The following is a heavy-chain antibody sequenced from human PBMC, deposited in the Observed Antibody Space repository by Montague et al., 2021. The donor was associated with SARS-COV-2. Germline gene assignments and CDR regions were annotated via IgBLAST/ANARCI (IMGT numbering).Heavy chain of an antibody. CDR2: IVTAGDT. CDR1: GFTFSSYD. V-gene: IGHV3-13*01. J-gene: IGHJ2*01. D-gene: IGHD6-6*01. CDR3: ARDLQTSGWYFDL. Sequence: SLRLSCAASGFTFSSYDMHWVRQAPGKGLEWVSAIVTAGDTDYPDSVKGRFTITRDNAKNSLYLQMNSLRAGDTAVYYCARDLQTSGWYFDLWGRGTLVTVSS.